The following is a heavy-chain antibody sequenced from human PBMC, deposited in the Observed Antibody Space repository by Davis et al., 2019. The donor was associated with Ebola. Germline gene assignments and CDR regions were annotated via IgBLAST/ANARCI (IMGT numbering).Heavy chain of an antibody. CDR2: ISSSSSYI. V-gene: IGHV3-21*04. CDR1: GFTFSSYS. CDR3: ARGSRRTWQLAYYYYGMDV. Sequence: GGSLRLSCAASGFTFSSYSMNWVRQAPGKGLEWVSSISSSSSYIYYADSVKGRFTISRDNAKNSLYLQMNSLRAEDTAVYYCARGSRRTWQLAYYYYGMDVWGQGTTVTVSS. D-gene: IGHD6-6*01. J-gene: IGHJ6*02.